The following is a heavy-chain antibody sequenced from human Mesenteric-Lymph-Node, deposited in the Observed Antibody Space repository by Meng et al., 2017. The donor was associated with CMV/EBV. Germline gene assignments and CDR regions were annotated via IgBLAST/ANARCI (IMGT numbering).Heavy chain of an antibody. V-gene: IGHV3-15*01. CDR3: TTGAELAVGWYYFDY. Sequence: ETLSLTCAASGFTFSNAWMSWVRQAPGKGLEWVGRIKSKTDGGTTDYAAPVKGRFTISRDDSKNTLYLQMNSLETEDTAVYYCTTGAELAVGWYYFDYWGQGTLVTVS. D-gene: IGHD6-19*01. CDR1: GFTFSNAW. J-gene: IGHJ4*02. CDR2: IKSKTDGGTT.